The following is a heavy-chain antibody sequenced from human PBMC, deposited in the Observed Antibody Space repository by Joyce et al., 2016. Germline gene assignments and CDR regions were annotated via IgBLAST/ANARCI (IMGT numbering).Heavy chain of an antibody. CDR1: SGPFSGFF. Sequence: QVQLQQWGAGLLTTSETLSLTCAVYSGPFSGFFWSWSRQPPGKGLEWIGDITISGATHYNPSLKSRLTMSVDTSRKEFSLKLSSVTVADTAIYYCARAQWLAPLMYWGQGTPVTVSS. V-gene: IGHV4-34*02. D-gene: IGHD6-19*01. CDR3: ARAQWLAPLMY. J-gene: IGHJ4*02. CDR2: ITISGAT.